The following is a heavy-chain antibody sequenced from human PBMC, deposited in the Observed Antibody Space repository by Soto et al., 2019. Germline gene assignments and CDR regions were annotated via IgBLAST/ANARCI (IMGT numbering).Heavy chain of an antibody. V-gene: IGHV3-30-3*01. Sequence: GGSLRLSCAASGFTFSSYAMHWVRQAPGKGLEWVAVISYDGSNKYYADSVKGRFTISRDNSKNTQYLQMNSLRAEDTAVYYCARDPFYGDYEVMDVWGQGTTVTVSS. CDR2: ISYDGSNK. J-gene: IGHJ6*02. CDR3: ARDPFYGDYEVMDV. D-gene: IGHD4-17*01. CDR1: GFTFSSYA.